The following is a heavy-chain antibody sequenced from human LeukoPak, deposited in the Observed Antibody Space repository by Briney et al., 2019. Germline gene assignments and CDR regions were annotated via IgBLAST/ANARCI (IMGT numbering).Heavy chain of an antibody. CDR3: ARGASGVYTVTTSWFDP. V-gene: IGHV1-2*02. Sequence: SVKLSCKASGYNFTGYYMHWVRQAPGQGLEWMGWINPNSGGTTNEQQFQGRVTMTRDTSISTAYMELSRLRSDDTAVYYCARGASGVYTVTTSWFDPWGQGTLVTVSS. D-gene: IGHD4-17*01. CDR2: INPNSGGT. J-gene: IGHJ5*02. CDR1: GYNFTGYY.